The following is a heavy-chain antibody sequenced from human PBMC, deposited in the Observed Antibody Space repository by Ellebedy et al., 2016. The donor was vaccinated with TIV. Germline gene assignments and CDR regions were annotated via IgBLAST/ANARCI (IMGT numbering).Heavy chain of an antibody. CDR1: GVSISSSY. Sequence: SETLSLTCAVSGVSISSSYWTWIRQPPGRALECIGYFYYSVNTNYSPSLKSRVTISVDTSKNQFSLKLSSVTAADTAVYFCATYTMGRLEYWGQGTLVTVSS. V-gene: IGHV4-59*08. CDR3: ATYTMGRLEY. D-gene: IGHD1-1*01. CDR2: FYYSVNT. J-gene: IGHJ4*02.